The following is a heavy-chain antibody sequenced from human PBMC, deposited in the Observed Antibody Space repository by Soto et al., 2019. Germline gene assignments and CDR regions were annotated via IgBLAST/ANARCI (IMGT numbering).Heavy chain of an antibody. CDR1: GYTFTSYY. V-gene: IGHV1-46*03. Sequence: QVQLVQSGAEVKKPGASVKVSCKASGYTFTSYYMHWVRQAPGQGLEWMGVINPSGGSTSYAQKFQGRVTMTRDTSTSTVYMELSSLRSGDTAVYYCARDRYPCSSTSCYADAFDIWGQGTMVTVSS. J-gene: IGHJ3*02. D-gene: IGHD2-2*01. CDR2: INPSGGST. CDR3: ARDRYPCSSTSCYADAFDI.